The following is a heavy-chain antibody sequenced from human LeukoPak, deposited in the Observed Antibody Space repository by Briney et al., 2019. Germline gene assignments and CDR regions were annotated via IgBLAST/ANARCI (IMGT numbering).Heavy chain of an antibody. Sequence: SETLSLTCTVSGGSISSSSSCWGWIRQPAVKGLEWIASIYYSGSTYYNPSVKSRGTGSVDTSKNQFPLKLSSATAAYTAVYYCARRITAVAGTVVYYFDYWGRGTLVTVSS. CDR1: GGSISSSSSC. CDR2: IYYSGST. J-gene: IGHJ4*02. CDR3: ARRITAVAGTVVYYFDY. D-gene: IGHD6-19*01. V-gene: IGHV4-39*01.